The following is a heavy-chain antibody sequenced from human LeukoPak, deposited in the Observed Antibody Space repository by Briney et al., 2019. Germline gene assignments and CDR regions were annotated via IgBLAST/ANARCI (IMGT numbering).Heavy chain of an antibody. J-gene: IGHJ3*02. CDR1: GGSISSSSNY. Sequence: SETLSLTCTVSGGSISSSSNYWGWIRQPPGEGLGWIGSIYYSGSTYYNSSLKSRVTISVDRSKNQFSLRLSSVTAADTAVYYCARGIPGGGGDDFWTFDIWGPGTMVTVSS. V-gene: IGHV4-39*07. D-gene: IGHD2-21*02. CDR3: ARGIPGGGGDDFWTFDI. CDR2: IYYSGST.